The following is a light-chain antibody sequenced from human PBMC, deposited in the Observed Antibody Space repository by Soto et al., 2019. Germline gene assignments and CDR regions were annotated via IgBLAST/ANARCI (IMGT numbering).Light chain of an antibody. CDR2: DVT. V-gene: IGLV2-14*03. Sequence: QSALTQPASVSGSPGQSITISCTGAYSDIGGYNYVSWYQQHPGKAPKLMIYDVTNRPSGVSYRFSGSKSGNKASLTISGLQAEDEADYYCSSYTSRSTLGVFGGGTKLTVL. CDR3: SSYTSRSTLGV. CDR1: YSDIGGYNY. J-gene: IGLJ2*01.